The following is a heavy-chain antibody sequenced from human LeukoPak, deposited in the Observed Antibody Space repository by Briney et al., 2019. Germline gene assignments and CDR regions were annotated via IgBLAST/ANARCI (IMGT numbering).Heavy chain of an antibody. Sequence: ASVKVSCKASGYTLNDYSIHWVRQAPGQGPEWLGWIHPNSADTNYAQKFQGRVTMTRDTSIGTGYMELSSLMSDDTALYYCASGVTEFDNWGQGTLVTVSS. CDR2: IHPNSADT. CDR3: ASGVTEFDN. J-gene: IGHJ4*02. CDR1: GYTLNDYS. V-gene: IGHV1-2*02. D-gene: IGHD5-18*01.